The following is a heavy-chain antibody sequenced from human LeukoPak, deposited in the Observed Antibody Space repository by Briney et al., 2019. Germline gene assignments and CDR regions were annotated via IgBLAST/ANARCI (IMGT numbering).Heavy chain of an antibody. D-gene: IGHD3-9*01. J-gene: IGHJ4*02. CDR3: ARYFDWLLGYFDY. Sequence: WGSLRLSCAASGFTFSSYWMSWVRQAPGKGLEWVANIKQDGSEKYYVDSVKGRLTISRDNAKNSLYLQMNSLRAEDTAVYYCARYFDWLLGYFDYWGQGTLVTVSS. V-gene: IGHV3-7*01. CDR2: IKQDGSEK. CDR1: GFTFSSYW.